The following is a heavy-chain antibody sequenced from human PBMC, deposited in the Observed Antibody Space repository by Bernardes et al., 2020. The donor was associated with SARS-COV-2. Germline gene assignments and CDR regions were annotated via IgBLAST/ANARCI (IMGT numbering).Heavy chain of an antibody. Sequence: GGSLRLSCAASGFTFDDYAMHWVRQAPGKGLEWVSGISWNSGSIGYADSVKGRFTISRDNAKNSLYLQMNSLRAEDTALYYCAKGEPNFDLWGRGTLVTVSS. CDR2: ISWNSGSI. CDR3: AKGEPNFDL. V-gene: IGHV3-9*01. J-gene: IGHJ2*01. CDR1: GFTFDDYA.